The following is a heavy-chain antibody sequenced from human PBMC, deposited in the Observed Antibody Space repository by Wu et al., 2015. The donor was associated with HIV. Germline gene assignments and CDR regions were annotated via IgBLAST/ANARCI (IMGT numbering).Heavy chain of an antibody. CDR3: ARDKDPLKHIVVVTAILGYYYYGMDV. J-gene: IGHJ6*02. Sequence: QVQLVQSGAEVKNAWGLSEGLLQGFWLHLYKLWYQLGATGPGQGLEWMGWISAYNGNTNYAQKLQGRVTMTTDTSTNTAYMELRSLRSDDTAVYYCARDKDPLKHIVVVTAILGYYYYGMDVWGQGTTVTVSS. V-gene: IGHV1-18*01. CDR2: ISAYNGNT. D-gene: IGHD2-21*02. CDR1: LHLYKLW.